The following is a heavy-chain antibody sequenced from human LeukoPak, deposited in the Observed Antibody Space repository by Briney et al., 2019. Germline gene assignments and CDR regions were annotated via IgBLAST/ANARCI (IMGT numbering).Heavy chain of an antibody. Sequence: PSETLSLTCSVSGGSISSVYWSWIRQPPGNGLEWIGYIYYTGSTNYNPSLKSRVTMFVDMSKNQFSLRLSSVTAADTAVYYCARHRAYSSSSPFDYWGEGTLVTVSS. CDR2: IYYTGST. CDR1: GGSISSVY. CDR3: ARHRAYSSSSPFDY. D-gene: IGHD6-6*01. V-gene: IGHV4-59*08. J-gene: IGHJ4*02.